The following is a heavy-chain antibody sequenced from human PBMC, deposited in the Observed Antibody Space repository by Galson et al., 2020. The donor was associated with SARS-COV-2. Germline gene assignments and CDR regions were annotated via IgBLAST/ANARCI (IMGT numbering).Heavy chain of an antibody. CDR3: ARDWGRGIVGASSFDY. CDR1: GFTFSSYG. V-gene: IGHV3-33*01. D-gene: IGHD1-26*01. J-gene: IGHJ4*02. CDR2: IWYDGSNK. Sequence: GGSLRLSCAASGFTFSSYGMHWVRQAPGKGLEWVAVIWYDGSNKYYADSVKGRFTISRDNSKNTLYLQMNSLRAEDTAVYYCARDWGRGIVGASSFDYWGQGTLVTVSS.